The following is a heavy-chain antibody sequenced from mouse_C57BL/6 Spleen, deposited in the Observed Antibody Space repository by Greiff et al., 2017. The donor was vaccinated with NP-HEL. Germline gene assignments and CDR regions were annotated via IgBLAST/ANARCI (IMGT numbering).Heavy chain of an antibody. CDR3: ARSPTLVAHWYFDV. J-gene: IGHJ1*03. CDR1: GYAFSSSW. Sequence: QVQLQQSGPELVKPGASVKLSCKASGYAFSSSWMNWVKQRPGQGLEWIGRIYPGDGDTYYTGKFKGKATLPADKSSSTAYMQLSSLTSEDSAVYFCARSPTLVAHWYFDVWGTGTTVTVSS. CDR2: IYPGDGDT. V-gene: IGHV1-82*01. D-gene: IGHD1-1*01.